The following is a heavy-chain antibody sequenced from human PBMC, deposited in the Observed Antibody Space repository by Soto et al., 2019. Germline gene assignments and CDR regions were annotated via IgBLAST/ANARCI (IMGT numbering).Heavy chain of an antibody. CDR2: IYYSGST. Sequence: TSETLSLTCTVSGGSISSYYWSWIRQPPGKGLEWIGYIYYSGSTNYNPSLKSRVTISVDTSKNQFSLKLSSVTAADTAVYYCARGSGYSGYDGGQLVRGYYFDYWGQGTLVTVSS. V-gene: IGHV4-59*01. CDR3: ARGSGYSGYDGGQLVRGYYFDY. J-gene: IGHJ4*02. D-gene: IGHD5-12*01. CDR1: GGSISSYY.